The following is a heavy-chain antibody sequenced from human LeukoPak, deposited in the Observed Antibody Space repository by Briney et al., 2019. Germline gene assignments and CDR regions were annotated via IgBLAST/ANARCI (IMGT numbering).Heavy chain of an antibody. D-gene: IGHD4-23*01. CDR2: IYYSGST. J-gene: IGHJ6*03. Sequence: PSETLSLTCTVSGGSISSGGYYWSWIRQHPGKGLEWIGYIYYSGSTYYNPSLKSRVTISVDTSKNQFSLKLSSVTAADTAVYYCARDAPTPPHDYGGNSRYYYYMDVWGKGTTVTVSS. V-gene: IGHV4-31*03. CDR3: ARDAPTPPHDYGGNSRYYYYMDV. CDR1: GGSISSGGYY.